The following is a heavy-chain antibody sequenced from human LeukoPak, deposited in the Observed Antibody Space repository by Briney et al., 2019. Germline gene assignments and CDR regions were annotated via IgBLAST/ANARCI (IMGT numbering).Heavy chain of an antibody. CDR1: GFTVSSNY. CDR2: IYSGGST. V-gene: IGHV3-66*01. Sequence: GGSLRLSCAASGFTVSSNYMGWVRQAPGQGLEWVSVIYSGGSTYYADSVKGRFTISRDNSKNTLYLQMNSLRAEDTAVFYCARDILGYCSSTSCYTPFDYWGQGTLVTVSS. J-gene: IGHJ4*02. D-gene: IGHD2-2*02. CDR3: ARDILGYCSSTSCYTPFDY.